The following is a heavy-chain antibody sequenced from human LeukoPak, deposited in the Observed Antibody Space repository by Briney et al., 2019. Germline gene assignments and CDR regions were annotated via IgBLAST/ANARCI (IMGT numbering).Heavy chain of an antibody. D-gene: IGHD3-22*01. J-gene: IGHJ4*02. Sequence: SETLSLTCTVSGGSINTYYWSWIRQPAGKGLEWIGRIYTSGSTNYNPSLKSRVTMSVDTSKNQFSLTLSSVTAADTALYYCARRLKTVVAEFYFDYWGQGTLVTVSS. CDR1: GGSINTYY. CDR2: IYTSGST. V-gene: IGHV4-4*07. CDR3: ARRLKTVVAEFYFDY.